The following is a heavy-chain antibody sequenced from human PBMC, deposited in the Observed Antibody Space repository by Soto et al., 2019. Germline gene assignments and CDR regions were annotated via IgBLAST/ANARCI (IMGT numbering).Heavy chain of an antibody. V-gene: IGHV4-30-4*01. CDR3: ARDLDGLHDDTSGPFPRPG. CDR1: GGSISSDDYY. D-gene: IGHD3-22*01. Sequence: SETLSLTCTVSGGSISSDDYYWSWIRQAPGRGLEWIGYIHSSGSIYYNPSLKSRATMSIDAAGNQFSLKVSSVTVADTAVYYCARDLDGLHDDTSGPFPRPGWGQGTLVTVSS. CDR2: IHSSGSI. J-gene: IGHJ1*01.